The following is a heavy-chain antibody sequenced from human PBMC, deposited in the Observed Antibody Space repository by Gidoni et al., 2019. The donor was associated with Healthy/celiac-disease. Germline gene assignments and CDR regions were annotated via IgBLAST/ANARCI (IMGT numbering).Heavy chain of an antibody. CDR3: ARDESTYYYGSGSYPH. J-gene: IGHJ4*02. CDR1: GFPFSSYA. Sequence: QVQLVESGGGVVQHGRSLILSCAASGFPFSSYAMHWFRQAPGKGLEWVAVISYDGSNKYYADSVRGRFTISRDNSKNTLYLQMNSLRAEDTAVYYCARDESTYYYGSGSYPHWGQGTLVTVSS. D-gene: IGHD3-10*01. V-gene: IGHV3-30*01. CDR2: ISYDGSNK.